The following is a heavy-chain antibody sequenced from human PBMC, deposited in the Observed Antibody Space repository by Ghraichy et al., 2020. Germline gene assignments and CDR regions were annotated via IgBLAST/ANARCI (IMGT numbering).Heavy chain of an antibody. CDR1: GFTFSSYA. CDR2: ISGSGGST. V-gene: IGHV3-23*01. Sequence: LSLTCAASGFTFSSYAMSWVRQAPGKGLEWVSAISGSGGSTYYADSVKGRFTISRDNSKNTLYLQMNSLRAEDTAVYYCAKAGGGTMIVVVITTLGVYFDYWGQGTLVTVSS. CDR3: AKAGGGTMIVVVITTLGVYFDY. D-gene: IGHD3-22*01. J-gene: IGHJ4*02.